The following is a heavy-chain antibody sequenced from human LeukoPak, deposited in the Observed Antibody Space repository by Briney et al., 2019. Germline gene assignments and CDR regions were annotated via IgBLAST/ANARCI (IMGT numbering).Heavy chain of an antibody. CDR1: GFTLTTYA. J-gene: IGHJ4*02. V-gene: IGHV3-23*01. D-gene: IGHD1-26*01. Sequence: GGSLRLSCAASGFTLTTYAMTWVRQAPGKGLEWVSAISNSGRSTYHADSVKGRFTISRDNSKNTLYLQMNSVRAEDTAVYYCAKGIQWELPLEYWGQGTLVTVSS. CDR3: AKGIQWELPLEY. CDR2: ISNSGRST.